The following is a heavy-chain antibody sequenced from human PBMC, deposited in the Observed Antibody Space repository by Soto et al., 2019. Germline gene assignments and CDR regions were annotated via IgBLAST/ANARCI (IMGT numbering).Heavy chain of an antibody. CDR3: ATEVFIVERRPNGLDV. CDR2: FDPEDGET. D-gene: IGHD1-1*01. J-gene: IGHJ6*04. Sequence: ASVKVAFKVSGYTLTELAIHWVRHAPLKGLEWMGGFDPEDGETIYAQKFQGRVTMTEDTSTDTAYMELSSLRSEDTDVYYCATEVFIVERRPNGLDVWGTGTTVTVSS. CDR1: GYTLTELA. V-gene: IGHV1-24*01.